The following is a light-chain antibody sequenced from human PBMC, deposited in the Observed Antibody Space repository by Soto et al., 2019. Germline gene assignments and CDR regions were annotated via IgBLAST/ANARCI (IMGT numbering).Light chain of an antibody. V-gene: IGLV7-46*01. J-gene: IGLJ1*01. CDR1: TGAVTSGHF. Sequence: QAVVTQEPSLTVSPGGTVTITCGSSTGAVTSGHFLYWFQQKPGQAPRTLIYDTSNKYSWTPARFSGSLLGGKAALTLSGAQPEDEADYHCMVSYSGAHVFGTGTKVTVL. CDR2: DTS. CDR3: MVSYSGAHV.